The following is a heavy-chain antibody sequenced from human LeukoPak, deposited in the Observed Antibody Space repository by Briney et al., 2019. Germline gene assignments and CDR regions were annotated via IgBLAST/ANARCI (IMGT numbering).Heavy chain of an antibody. Sequence: PGGSLRLSCAASGFTFSSYGMHWVRQAPGKGLEWVAFIRYDGSNKYYADSVKGRFTTSRDNSKNTLYLQMNSLRAEDTAVYYCAKDLAWISVRGSLDYWGQGTLVTVSS. D-gene: IGHD5-12*01. J-gene: IGHJ4*02. CDR3: AKDLAWISVRGSLDY. CDR1: GFTFSSYG. V-gene: IGHV3-30*02. CDR2: IRYDGSNK.